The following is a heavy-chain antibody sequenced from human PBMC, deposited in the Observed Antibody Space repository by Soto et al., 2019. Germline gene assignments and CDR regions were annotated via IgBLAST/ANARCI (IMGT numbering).Heavy chain of an antibody. CDR1: GFTFSSYG. CDR2: ISYDGSNK. Sequence: GGSLRLSCAASGFTFSSYGMHWVRQAPGKGLEWVAVISYDGSNKYYADSVKGRFTISRDNSKNTLYLQMNSLRAEDTAVYYCRWGSGDYATYYFDYWGQGTLVTVSS. D-gene: IGHD4-17*01. J-gene: IGHJ4*02. V-gene: IGHV3-30*03. CDR3: RWGSGDYATYYFDY.